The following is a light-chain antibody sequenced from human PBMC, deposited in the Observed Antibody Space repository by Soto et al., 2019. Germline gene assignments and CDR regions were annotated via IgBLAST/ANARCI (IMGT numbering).Light chain of an antibody. Sequence: QSALTQPASVSGSPGQSITISCTGTSSDVGGYNYVSWYQQHPGKAPKLMIYVVSNRPSGVSNRFSGSKSGNTASLTISGLQAEDEADYYCSSYTSSSIKVFGGGTKVTVL. CDR3: SSYTSSSIKV. CDR1: SSDVGGYNY. CDR2: VVS. J-gene: IGLJ2*01. V-gene: IGLV2-14*01.